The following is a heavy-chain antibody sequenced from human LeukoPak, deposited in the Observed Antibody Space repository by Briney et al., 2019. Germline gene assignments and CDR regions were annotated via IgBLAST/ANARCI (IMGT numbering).Heavy chain of an antibody. CDR1: GGSISSYY. D-gene: IGHD1-1*01. V-gene: IGHV4-4*07. CDR3: ARDRGTWNDDGFDY. Sequence: SETLSLTCTVSGGSISSYYWSWIRQPAGKGLEWIGRTYTSGSTNYNPSLKSRVTMSVDTSKNQFSLKLSSVTAADTAVYYCARDRGTWNDDGFDYWGQGTLVTVSS. J-gene: IGHJ4*02. CDR2: TYTSGST.